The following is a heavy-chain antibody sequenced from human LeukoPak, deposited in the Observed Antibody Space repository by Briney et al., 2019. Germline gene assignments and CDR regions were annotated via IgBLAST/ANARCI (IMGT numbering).Heavy chain of an antibody. Sequence: PGGSLRLSCAASGFTFNSYAMHWVRQAPGKGLEWVAVISYDGSNKYYADSVKGRFTISRDNAQNSLYLQMNSLRAEDTAVYFCARIPYGSGNQFDYWGQGTLVSVSS. CDR3: ARIPYGSGNQFDY. J-gene: IGHJ4*02. V-gene: IGHV3-30*04. CDR2: ISYDGSNK. CDR1: GFTFNSYA. D-gene: IGHD3-10*01.